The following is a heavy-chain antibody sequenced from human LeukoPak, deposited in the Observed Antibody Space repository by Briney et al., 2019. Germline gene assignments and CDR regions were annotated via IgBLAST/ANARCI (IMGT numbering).Heavy chain of an antibody. CDR1: GFTFSSYA. J-gene: IGHJ6*03. CDR2: INSDGSST. CDR3: AKIPQREWEIPRNYYYWYMDV. D-gene: IGHD1-26*01. Sequence: PGGSLRLSCAASGFTFSSYAMSWVRQAPGKGLVWVSRINSDGSSTSYADSVKGRFTISRDNSKNTLYLQMNSLRAEDTAVYYCAKIPQREWEIPRNYYYWYMDVWGKGTTVTISS. V-gene: IGHV3-23*01.